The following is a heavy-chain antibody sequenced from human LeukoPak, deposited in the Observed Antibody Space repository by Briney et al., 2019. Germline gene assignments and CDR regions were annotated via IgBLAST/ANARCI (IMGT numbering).Heavy chain of an antibody. CDR2: IWSDGNNK. J-gene: IGHJ4*02. CDR1: GFTFNYYG. CDR3: ARAGGYCSSASCHVYYFDN. D-gene: IGHD2-2*01. Sequence: PGGSLRLSCAASGFTFNYYGMHWVRQAPGKGLEWVAIIWSDGNNKYYADSVEGRFTISRDNSRNTLYLQMNSLRADDTAIYYCARAGGYCSSASCHVYYFDNWGQGTLVTVSS. V-gene: IGHV3-33*01.